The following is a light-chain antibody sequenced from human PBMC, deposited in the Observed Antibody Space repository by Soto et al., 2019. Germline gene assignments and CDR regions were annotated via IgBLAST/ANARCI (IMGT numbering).Light chain of an antibody. CDR3: AAWDDSLNGPI. CDR1: SSSIGSNT. V-gene: IGLV1-44*01. Sequence: QAVVTQPPSASGTPGQRVTISCSGSSSSIGSNTVNWYQQLPGTAPKLLIYSYNQRPSGVPDRFSGSKSGTSASLAISGLQSEDEADYYCAAWDDSLNGPIFGGGTKVTVL. J-gene: IGLJ2*01. CDR2: SYN.